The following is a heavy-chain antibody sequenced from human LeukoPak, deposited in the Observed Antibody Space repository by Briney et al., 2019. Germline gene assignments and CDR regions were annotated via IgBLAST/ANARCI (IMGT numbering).Heavy chain of an antibody. Sequence: GGSLRLSCAASGFTFSTYWMHWVRQAPGKGLVWVSRIDSDGINSYYADSVKGRFTISRDNAKNSLYLQMNSLRAEDTAVYYCARGKIVGATHFDYWGQGALVTVSS. CDR1: GFTFSTYW. CDR3: ARGKIVGATHFDY. J-gene: IGHJ4*02. V-gene: IGHV3-74*01. D-gene: IGHD1-26*01. CDR2: IDSDGINS.